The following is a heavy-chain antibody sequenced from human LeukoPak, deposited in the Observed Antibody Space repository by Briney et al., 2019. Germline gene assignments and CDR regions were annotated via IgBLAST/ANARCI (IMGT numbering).Heavy chain of an antibody. CDR1: GGSISSGY. CDR2: IHYSGTS. D-gene: IGHD2-2*01. Sequence: PSETLSLTCTVSGGSISSGYWSWIRQPPGKGLEWIGYIHYSGTSNYNPSLKSRVTMSVDTSKNQFSLKLRSVTAAGTAVYYCARPLRYCSSSSTSCYTLDAFDIWGQGTMVTVSS. J-gene: IGHJ3*02. CDR3: ARPLRYCSSSSTSCYTLDAFDI. V-gene: IGHV4-59*08.